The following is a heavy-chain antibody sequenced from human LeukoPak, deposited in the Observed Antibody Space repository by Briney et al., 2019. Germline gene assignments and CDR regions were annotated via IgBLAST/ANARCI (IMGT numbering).Heavy chain of an antibody. Sequence: SVKVSCKASGGTFSSYAISWVRQALGQGLEWMGRIIPILGIANYAQKFQGRVTITAHKSTSTAYMELSSLRSEDTAVYYCARALTSHYGDYSYWGQGTLVTVSS. V-gene: IGHV1-69*04. J-gene: IGHJ4*02. CDR2: IIPILGIA. D-gene: IGHD4-17*01. CDR1: GGTFSSYA. CDR3: ARALTSHYGDYSY.